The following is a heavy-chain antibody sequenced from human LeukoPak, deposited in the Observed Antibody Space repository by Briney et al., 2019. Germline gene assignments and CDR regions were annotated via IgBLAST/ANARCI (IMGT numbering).Heavy chain of an antibody. CDR3: ARRISINGYYFDY. J-gene: IGHJ4*02. D-gene: IGHD2/OR15-2a*01. Sequence: PSETLSLTCAVYGGSFSGYYWSWIRQPPGKGLEWIGEINHSGSTNYNPSLKSRVTISVDTSKNQFSLKLSSVTAADTAVYYCARRISINGYYFDYWGQGTLVTVSS. V-gene: IGHV4-34*01. CDR2: INHSGST. CDR1: GGSFSGYY.